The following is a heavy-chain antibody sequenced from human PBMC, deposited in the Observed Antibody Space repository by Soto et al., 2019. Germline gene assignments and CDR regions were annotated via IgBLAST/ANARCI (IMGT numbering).Heavy chain of an antibody. D-gene: IGHD2-2*01. CDR3: ARGPAAPVYFDY. CDR2: ISWNSGSI. Sequence: EVQLVESGGGLVQPGRSLRLSCAASGFTFDDYAMHWVRQAPGKGLEWVSGISWNSGSIGYADSVKGRFTISRDNAKNSLYLQMNSLRAEDTALYYCARGPAAPVYFDYWGQGTLVTVSS. CDR1: GFTFDDYA. V-gene: IGHV3-9*01. J-gene: IGHJ4*02.